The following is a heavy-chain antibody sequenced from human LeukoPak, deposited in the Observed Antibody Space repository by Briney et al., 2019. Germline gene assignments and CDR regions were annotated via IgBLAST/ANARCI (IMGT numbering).Heavy chain of an antibody. D-gene: IGHD1-20*01. CDR3: ARTHGTLTGSGFDY. J-gene: IGHJ4*02. CDR1: GFTFSSYT. V-gene: IGHV3-21*01. Sequence: GRSLTLSCAASGFTFSSYTMNWVRHAPGKGLEWVSSISSSRSIFYADSVRGRFTTSRDNAKNSLSLQMNSLSAEDTAVYYCARTHGTLTGSGFDYWGQGTLVTVSS. CDR2: ISSSRSI.